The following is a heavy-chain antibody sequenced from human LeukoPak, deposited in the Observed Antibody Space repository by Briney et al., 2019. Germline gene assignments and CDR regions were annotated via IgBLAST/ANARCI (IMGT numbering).Heavy chain of an antibody. Sequence: GASVKVSCKASGYTFTGYYMHWVRQAPGQGLEWMGWINPNSGGTNYAQKFQGWVTMTRDTSISTAYMELSRLRSDDTAVYYCAREMRGTGENYYYYYGMDVWGQGTTVTVSS. J-gene: IGHJ6*02. D-gene: IGHD7-27*01. V-gene: IGHV1-2*04. CDR3: AREMRGTGENYYYYYGMDV. CDR1: GYTFTGYY. CDR2: INPNSGGT.